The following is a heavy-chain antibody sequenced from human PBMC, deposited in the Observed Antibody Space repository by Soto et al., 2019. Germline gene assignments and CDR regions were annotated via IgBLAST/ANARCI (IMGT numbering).Heavy chain of an antibody. Sequence: QVQLQESGPGLVKPSETLSLTCTVSGGSISSYYWSWIRQPPGKGLEWIGYISYSGSTNYNPSLKSRVTMSVDTSKNQFSLKLSSVTAADTAVYYCARAYSSSWYQNFLDCWGQGTLVTVSS. CDR2: ISYSGST. V-gene: IGHV4-59*01. CDR3: ARAYSSSWYQNFLDC. CDR1: GGSISSYY. D-gene: IGHD6-13*01. J-gene: IGHJ4*02.